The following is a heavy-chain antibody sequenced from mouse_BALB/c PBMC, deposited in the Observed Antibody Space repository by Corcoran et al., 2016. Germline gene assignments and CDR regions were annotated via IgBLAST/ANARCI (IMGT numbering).Heavy chain of an antibody. V-gene: IGHV14-3*02. CDR1: VFNIKDTN. J-gene: IGHJ1*01. CDR2: IDPANGNT. CDR3: ARWDWYFDV. Sequence: EVQLQQSGAELVKPGASVKLSCTASVFNIKDTNMHWVKQRPELGLEWIGRIDPANGNTKYDPKFQGKATITADTSSNTAYLQLSSLTSEDTAVYYCARWDWYFDVWGAGTTVTVSS.